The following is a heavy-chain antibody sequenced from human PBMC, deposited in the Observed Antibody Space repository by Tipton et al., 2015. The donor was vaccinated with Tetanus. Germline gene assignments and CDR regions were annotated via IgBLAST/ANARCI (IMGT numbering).Heavy chain of an antibody. CDR1: GFTFSSYF. J-gene: IGHJ4*02. Sequence: SLRLSCAASGFTFSSYFMNWVRQAPGKGLEWVSSISSSSSYIYYADSVKGRFTMSGDNAKNSLYLQMNSLRAEDTAVYYCARDSRVLGPWFYWGQGTLVTVSS. V-gene: IGHV3-21*01. CDR3: ARDSRVLGPWFY. D-gene: IGHD3-16*01. CDR2: ISSSSSYI.